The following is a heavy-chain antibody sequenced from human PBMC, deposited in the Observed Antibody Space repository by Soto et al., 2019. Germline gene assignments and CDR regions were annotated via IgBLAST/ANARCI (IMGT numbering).Heavy chain of an antibody. J-gene: IGHJ4*02. CDR2: IDPSGSYT. Sequence: GESLKISCKGSGYSFTTYWISWVRQMPGKGLEWMGRIDPSGSYTDYSPSFQGHVTISADESISTAYLQWSSLKASDTAMYYCARFTNALGDYWGQGTLVTVSS. V-gene: IGHV5-10-1*01. CDR3: ARFTNALGDY. D-gene: IGHD2-8*01. CDR1: GYSFTTYW.